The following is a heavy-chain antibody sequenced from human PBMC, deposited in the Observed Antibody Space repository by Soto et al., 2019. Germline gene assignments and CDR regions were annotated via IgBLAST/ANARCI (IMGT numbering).Heavy chain of an antibody. J-gene: IGHJ5*02. D-gene: IGHD5-18*01. Sequence: SETLSLTCTVSGDSISSNNNYWSWIRQPPGEGLEWIGFISYSGTTSYSPSLKNRVAISLDTSKNQFSLSLSTVNAADTAVYYCARGRGYSYGLDPWGQGTLVTVS. CDR3: ARGRGYSYGLDP. CDR1: GDSISSNNNY. CDR2: ISYSGTT. V-gene: IGHV4-30-4*01.